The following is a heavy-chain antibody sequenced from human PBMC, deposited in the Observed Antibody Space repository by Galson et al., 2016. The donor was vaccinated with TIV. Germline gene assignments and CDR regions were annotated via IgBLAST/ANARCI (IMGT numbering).Heavy chain of an antibody. CDR1: GFTFRTCW. J-gene: IGHJ4*02. Sequence: SLRLSCAASGFTFRTCWMTWVRQAPGKGLEGVANIQDIGEEKKYVESVKGRFTISRDNTKNSLFLQMNSLRAEDTAVYYCARAVPEIPETLDYWGQGTLVTVSS. V-gene: IGHV3-7*01. CDR3: ARAVPEIPETLDY. CDR2: IQDIGEEK. D-gene: IGHD2-2*02.